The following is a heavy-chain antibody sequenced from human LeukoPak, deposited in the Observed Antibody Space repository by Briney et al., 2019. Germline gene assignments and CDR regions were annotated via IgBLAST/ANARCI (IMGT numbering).Heavy chain of an antibody. Sequence: ASVKVSCKASGYTFTGYYMHWVRQAPGQGLEWMGWINPNSGGTNYAQKFQGRVTMTRDTSISTAYMELSRLRSDDTAVYYCAAWRLGLGAEPYYFDYWGQGTLVTVSS. V-gene: IGHV1-2*02. CDR3: AAWRLGLGAEPYYFDY. D-gene: IGHD3-16*01. CDR1: GYTFTGYY. CDR2: INPNSGGT. J-gene: IGHJ4*02.